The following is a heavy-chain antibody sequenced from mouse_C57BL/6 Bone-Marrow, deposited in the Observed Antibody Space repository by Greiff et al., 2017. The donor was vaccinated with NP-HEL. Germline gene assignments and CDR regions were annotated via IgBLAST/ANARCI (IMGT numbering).Heavy chain of an antibody. J-gene: IGHJ3*01. CDR3: ARGAY. CDR1: GYAFSSSW. CDR2: IYPGDGAT. V-gene: IGHV1-80*01. Sequence: QVQLQQSGAELVKPGASVKISCKASGYAFSSSWMNWVKQRPGKGLEWIGQIYPGDGATNYNGKFKDKASLTADKSSSTAYMQLSSLTSEDSAVYFCARGAYWGQGTLVTVSA.